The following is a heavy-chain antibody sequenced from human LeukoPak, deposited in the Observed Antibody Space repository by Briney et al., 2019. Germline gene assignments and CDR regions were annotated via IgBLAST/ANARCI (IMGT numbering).Heavy chain of an antibody. J-gene: IGHJ4*02. Sequence: PSETLSLTCTVSGGXISSYYWSWIRQPPGKGLEWIGYIYYSGSTNYNPSLKSRVTISVDTSKNQFSLKLSSVTAADTAVYYCARGMYYFDYWGQGTLVTVSS. CDR3: ARGMYYFDY. V-gene: IGHV4-59*01. CDR2: IYYSGST. CDR1: GGXISSYY.